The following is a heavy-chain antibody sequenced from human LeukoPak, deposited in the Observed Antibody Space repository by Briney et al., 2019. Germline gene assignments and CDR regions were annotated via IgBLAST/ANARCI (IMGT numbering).Heavy chain of an antibody. Sequence: GSLRLSCAASGFSFSTYSMNWVRQAPGKGLEWVSSISSSSSYIYYADSVKGRFTISRDNAKNSLYLQMNSLRAEDTAVYYCARDLYCGGDCSLGYFDLWGRGTLVTVSS. J-gene: IGHJ2*01. V-gene: IGHV3-21*06. D-gene: IGHD2-21*02. CDR1: GFSFSTYS. CDR2: ISSSSSYI. CDR3: ARDLYCGGDCSLGYFDL.